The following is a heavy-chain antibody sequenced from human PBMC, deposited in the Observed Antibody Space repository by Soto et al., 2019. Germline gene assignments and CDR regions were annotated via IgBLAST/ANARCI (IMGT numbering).Heavy chain of an antibody. CDR1: GFTFSNYW. D-gene: IGHD2-15*01. CDR2: IDSDGSRI. V-gene: IGHV3-74*01. CDR3: VRTSLVVAVATREDF. J-gene: IGHJ4*02. Sequence: EVQLVESGGGLVQPGESLRLSFAASGFTFSNYWMHWVRQAPGKGLGWVSRIDSDGSRITYADFVKGRCTISRDHAKNTVSLHMNSLTAEDTAVYYCVRTSLVVAVATREDFWGQGTLVTVSS.